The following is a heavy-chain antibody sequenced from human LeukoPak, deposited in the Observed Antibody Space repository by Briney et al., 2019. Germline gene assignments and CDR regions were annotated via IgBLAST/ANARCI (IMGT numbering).Heavy chain of an antibody. CDR1: GFTFSSYG. D-gene: IGHD4-11*01. CDR3: AKDGGYSNPWDDAFDI. J-gene: IGHJ3*02. Sequence: PGGSLRLSCAASGFTFSSYGMHWVRQAPAKGLEWVAFIRYDGSNKYYADSVKGRFTISRDNSKNRLYLQMNSLRAEDTAVYYCAKDGGYSNPWDDAFDIWGQGTMVTVSS. V-gene: IGHV3-30*02. CDR2: IRYDGSNK.